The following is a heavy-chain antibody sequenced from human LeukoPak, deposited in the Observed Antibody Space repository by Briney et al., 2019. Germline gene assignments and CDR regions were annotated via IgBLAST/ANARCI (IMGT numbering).Heavy chain of an antibody. D-gene: IGHD6-13*01. V-gene: IGHV3-21*04. CDR2: ISAGSTHI. J-gene: IGHJ4*02. CDR3: AKDGLEAAADY. Sequence: GGSLRLSCTASGFIFKNYNMNWVRQAPGKGLEWVSSISAGSTHIYYAESVKGRFTISRDNSKNTLYLQMNSLRAEDTAVYYCAKDGLEAAADYWGQGTLVTVSS. CDR1: GFIFKNYN.